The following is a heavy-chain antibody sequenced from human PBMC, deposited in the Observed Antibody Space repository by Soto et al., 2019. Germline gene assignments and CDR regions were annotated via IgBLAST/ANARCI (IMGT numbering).Heavy chain of an antibody. CDR3: ARDRRTGAGVFDY. CDR1: GFSFSDYS. Sequence: EVQLVESGGGLVKPGGSLRLSCAASGFSFSDYSMNWVRQASGKGLEWVSSISSSSNYIYYADSVKDRFTISRDNGKYSLYLQMNSRRAEDTAVYLCARDRRTGAGVFDYWGQGTLVTVSS. CDR2: ISSSSNYI. D-gene: IGHD1-26*01. V-gene: IGHV3-21*01. J-gene: IGHJ4*02.